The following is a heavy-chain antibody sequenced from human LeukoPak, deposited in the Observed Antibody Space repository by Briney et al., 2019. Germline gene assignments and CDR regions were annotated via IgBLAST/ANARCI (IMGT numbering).Heavy chain of an antibody. V-gene: IGHV3-23*01. J-gene: IGHJ6*03. Sequence: PGGSLRLSCAASGFTFSSYAMSWVRQAPGKGLEWVSSISGNGGSTYYADSVKGRFTISRDKSRNTLSLQMNSLRAEDTAVYYCAKGGDSYYYYYMDVWGKGTMVTVSS. CDR3: AKGGDSYYYYYMDV. CDR2: ISGNGGST. CDR1: GFTFSSYA.